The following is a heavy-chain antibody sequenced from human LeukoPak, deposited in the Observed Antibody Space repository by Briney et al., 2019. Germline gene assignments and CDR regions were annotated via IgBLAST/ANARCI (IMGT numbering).Heavy chain of an antibody. J-gene: IGHJ6*01. CDR2: ISRSGTET. D-gene: IGHD2-21*02. Sequence: PWGSPRLSCAASGFTPRSYEMVWVRQAPGKGLEWISYISRSGTETLYADSVKGRFTVSRDNAQNSMYLLMSSLGAEDTAVYFCARYCAGHCYQGMDGWGHSSTVTVSS. V-gene: IGHV3-48*03. CDR1: GFTPRSYE. CDR3: ARYCAGHCYQGMDG.